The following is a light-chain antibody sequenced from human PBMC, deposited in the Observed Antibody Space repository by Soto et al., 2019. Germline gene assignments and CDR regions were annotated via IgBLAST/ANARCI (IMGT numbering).Light chain of an antibody. CDR3: SSYTSSSTLDVV. V-gene: IGLV2-14*01. CDR2: EVT. CDR1: SSDVGFYDL. J-gene: IGLJ2*01. Sequence: QSALTQPASVSGSPGQSITISCTGTSSDVGFYDLVSWYQQYPGKGPKLIIYEVTNRPSGVSDRFSGSKSGSAASLTISGLQAEDEADYFCSSYTSSSTLDVVFGGGTKLTVL.